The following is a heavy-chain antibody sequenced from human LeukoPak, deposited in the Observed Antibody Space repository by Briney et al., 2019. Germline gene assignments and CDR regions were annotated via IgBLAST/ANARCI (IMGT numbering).Heavy chain of an antibody. CDR3: ARDSDCSGGSCYSGDGTYYYYYYYMDV. V-gene: IGHV4-59*11. Sequence: SETLSLTCTVSGGSISSHYWSWIRQPPGKGLEWIGYIYYSGSTNYNPSLKSRVTISVDTSKNQFSLKLSSVTAADTAVYYCARDSDCSGGSCYSGDGTYYYYYYYMDVWGKGTTVTVSS. D-gene: IGHD2-15*01. J-gene: IGHJ6*03. CDR2: IYYSGST. CDR1: GGSISSHY.